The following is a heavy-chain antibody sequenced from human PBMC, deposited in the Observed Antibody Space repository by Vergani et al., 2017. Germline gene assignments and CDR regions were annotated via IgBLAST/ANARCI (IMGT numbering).Heavy chain of an antibody. D-gene: IGHD5-12*01. CDR1: GASISSGDSY. CDR2: IALTGAS. V-gene: IGHV4-30-4*08. Sequence: QVQLQESGPGVVKPSQTLSLTCSVSGASISSGDSYWSWIRQTPGKGLEWIGYIALTGASYYNPSLRSRLSISLDTSRNQFSLKLTSVTAEDTAVYFCAREELRFSRTLDSWGQGTQVTVSS. J-gene: IGHJ4*02. CDR3: AREELRFSRTLDS.